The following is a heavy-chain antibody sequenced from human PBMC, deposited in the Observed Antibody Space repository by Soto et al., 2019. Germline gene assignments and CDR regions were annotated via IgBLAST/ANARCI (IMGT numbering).Heavy chain of an antibody. J-gene: IGHJ4*02. CDR3: ASLGHPGH. Sequence: QVQLVQSGAEVKKPGSSVKIPCTASGGSLRNSVISWVRQAPPQSLKWMGGVIPTLGTANYAQKFQGRVTMTADEATSTAYRDLSSLSPDVTAVYYCASLGHPGHWGPGTLVIVSS. CDR2: VIPTLGTA. CDR1: GGSLRNSV. V-gene: IGHV1-69*01.